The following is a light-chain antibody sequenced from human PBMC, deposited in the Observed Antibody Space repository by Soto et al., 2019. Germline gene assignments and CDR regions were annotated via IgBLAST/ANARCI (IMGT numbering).Light chain of an antibody. V-gene: IGKV3-20*01. J-gene: IGKJ4*01. CDR1: QTVRNNY. Sequence: EFVLSQSPGTVSLSPLEIATLSCMASQTVRNNYLAWYQQKPGQAPRLLIYDASSRATGIPDRFSGGGSGTDFTLTISRLEPEDFAVYYCQQFSSYPLTFGGGTKVDIK. CDR3: QQFSSYPLT. CDR2: DAS.